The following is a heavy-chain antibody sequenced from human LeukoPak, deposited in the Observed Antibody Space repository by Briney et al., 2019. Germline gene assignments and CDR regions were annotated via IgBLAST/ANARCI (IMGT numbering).Heavy chain of an antibody. V-gene: IGHV3-21*01. CDR2: ISSSGSYI. CDR1: GFIFYDYA. Sequence: GGSLRLSCAASGFIFYDYAMSWVRQAPGKGLEWVSSISSSGSYIYYEDSVKGRITISRDNAKNSLYLQMNSLRAEDTAVYYCARAGYYDTAFDYWGQGTLVTVSS. J-gene: IGHJ4*02. CDR3: ARAGYYDTAFDY. D-gene: IGHD3-22*01.